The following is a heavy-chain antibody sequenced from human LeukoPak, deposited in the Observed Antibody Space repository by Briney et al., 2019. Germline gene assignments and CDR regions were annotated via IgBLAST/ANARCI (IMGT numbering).Heavy chain of an antibody. CDR3: AREGQGRDGYNHGLDI. V-gene: IGHV3-53*01. CDR1: GFTVYSNY. J-gene: IGHJ3*02. CDR2: IYDTGTT. D-gene: IGHD5-24*01. Sequence: TGGSLRLSCAASGFTVYSNYMTWVRQAPGKGLEWVSVIYDTGTTSYADSAKGRFTISRDNSKNTLLLQTNSLRAEDTAIYYCAREGQGRDGYNHGLDIWGQGTMVTVSS.